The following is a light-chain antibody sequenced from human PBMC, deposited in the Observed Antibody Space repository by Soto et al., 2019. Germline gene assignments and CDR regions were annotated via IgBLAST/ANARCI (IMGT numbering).Light chain of an antibody. CDR2: GAS. CDR3: QQYGTSAT. V-gene: IGKV3-20*01. CDR1: QSVSNNY. J-gene: IGKJ1*01. Sequence: EIVLTQSPGTLSLSPGERATLSCRASQSVSNNYLAWYQQKPGQAPRLLIYGASNRATGIPDRFSGSGSGTDFTLTIRGLEPEDFAVYYCQQYGTSATFGQGTKVDIK.